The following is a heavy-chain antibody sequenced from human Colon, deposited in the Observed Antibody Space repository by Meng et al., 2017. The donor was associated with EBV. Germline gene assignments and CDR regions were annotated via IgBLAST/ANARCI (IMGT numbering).Heavy chain of an antibody. CDR3: ARLYPPDQWLLTSDTSEY. V-gene: IGHV4-34*01. Sequence: AELQQRGAGLLKPSVALAHTCAVYGGYISRHYCTWIRQPPGKGLEWIGEINHSGSTNYHPSLKSRVTISTATYKNQFSLKVKSVTAADTAVYFCARLYPPDQWLLTSDTSEYWGQGTLVTVSS. J-gene: IGHJ4*02. CDR2: INHSGST. CDR1: GGYISRHY. D-gene: IGHD6-19*01.